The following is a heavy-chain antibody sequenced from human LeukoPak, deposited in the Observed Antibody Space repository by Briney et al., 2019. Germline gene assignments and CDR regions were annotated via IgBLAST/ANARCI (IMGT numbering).Heavy chain of an antibody. CDR3: ASGYRFRN. V-gene: IGHV1-2*02. J-gene: IGHJ4*02. Sequence: ASVKVSCKASGYPFTDYYMHWVRQAPGQGLEWMGWINPNRGGTDYAQKFQGRVTMTRDTSVSTAYMELSRLRYDDTAVYYCASGYRFRNWGQGTLVTVSS. CDR1: GYPFTDYY. CDR2: INPNRGGT. D-gene: IGHD5-18*01.